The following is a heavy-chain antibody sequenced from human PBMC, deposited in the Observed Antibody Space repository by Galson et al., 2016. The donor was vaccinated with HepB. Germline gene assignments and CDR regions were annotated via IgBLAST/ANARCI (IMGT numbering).Heavy chain of an antibody. J-gene: IGHJ3*02. V-gene: IGHV1-18*01. D-gene: IGHD1-26*01. CDR1: GYTFSNYG. CDR3: ARDSGGAFHI. CDR2: ISADNGHT. Sequence: SVKVSCKAFGYTFSNYGINWVRQAPGQGLEWMGRISADNGHTNFAQKLQGRVTMTTDTSASTTYLELRSLNSDDTAVYYCARDSGGAFHIWGQGTMVTVSS.